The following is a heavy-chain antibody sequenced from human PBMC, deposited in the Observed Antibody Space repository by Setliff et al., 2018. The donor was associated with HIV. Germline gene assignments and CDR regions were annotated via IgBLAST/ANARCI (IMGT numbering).Heavy chain of an antibody. V-gene: IGHV3-9*01. CDR3: AKNIAGDRGWVGAFDI. J-gene: IGHJ3*02. CDR2: ISWNSGSI. CDR1: GYSFDDYA. D-gene: IGHD3-10*01. Sequence: SLKISCKGSGYSFDDYAMEWVRQAPGEGLEWVSGISWNSGSIGYADSVKGRFTISRDNAKNSLYLQMNSLRAEDTALYYCAKNIAGDRGWVGAFDIWGQGTMVTVSS.